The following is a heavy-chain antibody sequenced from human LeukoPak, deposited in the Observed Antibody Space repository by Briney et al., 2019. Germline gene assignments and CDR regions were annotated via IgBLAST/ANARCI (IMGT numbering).Heavy chain of an antibody. CDR3: ASLTVTTDY. V-gene: IGHV3-53*04. CDR1: GFTFDDYG. Sequence: GGSLRLSCAASGFTFDDYGMSWVRQAPGKGLEWVSVIYSGGSTYYADSVKGRFTISRHNSKNTLYLQMNSLRAEDTAVYYCASLTVTTDYWGQGTLVTVSS. J-gene: IGHJ4*02. CDR2: IYSGGST. D-gene: IGHD4-17*01.